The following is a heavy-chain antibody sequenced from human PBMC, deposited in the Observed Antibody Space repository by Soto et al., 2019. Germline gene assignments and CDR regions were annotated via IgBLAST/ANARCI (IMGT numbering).Heavy chain of an antibody. J-gene: IGHJ4*02. CDR1: GFTFDDYA. Sequence: LRLSCAASGFTFDDYAMHWVRQAPGKGLEWVAVISYDGSNKYYADSVKGRFTISRDNSKNTLYLQMNSLRAEDTAVYYCAKVERFLEWLSPPDYWGQGTLVTVSS. CDR3: AKVERFLEWLSPPDY. D-gene: IGHD3-3*01. CDR2: ISYDGSNK. V-gene: IGHV3-30*18.